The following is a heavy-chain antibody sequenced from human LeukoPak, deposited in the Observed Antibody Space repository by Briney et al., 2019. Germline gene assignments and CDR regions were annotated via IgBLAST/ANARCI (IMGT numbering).Heavy chain of an antibody. Sequence: ASVKVSCKVSGYTLTELSMHWVRQAPGKGLEWMGGFDPEDGETIYAQKFQGRVTITADKSTSTAYMELSSLRSEDTAVYYCRFGYSSGWYGALRDYWGQGTLVTVSS. CDR2: FDPEDGET. D-gene: IGHD6-19*01. CDR1: GYTLTELS. V-gene: IGHV1-24*01. CDR3: RFGYSSGWYGALRDY. J-gene: IGHJ4*02.